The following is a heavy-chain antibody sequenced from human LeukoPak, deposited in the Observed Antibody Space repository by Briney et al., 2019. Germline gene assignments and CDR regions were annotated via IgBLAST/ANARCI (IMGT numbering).Heavy chain of an antibody. D-gene: IGHD2-21*01. CDR2: ISSSSSTI. CDR3: ARVGSRVI. J-gene: IGHJ4*02. V-gene: IGHV3-48*01. Sequence: PGGSLRLSCAASGFTFSSYSMNWVRQAPGKGLEWVSYISSSSSTIYYAGSVKGRFTISRDNAKNSLYLQMNSLRAEDTAVYYCARVGSRVIWGQGTLVTVSS. CDR1: GFTFSSYS.